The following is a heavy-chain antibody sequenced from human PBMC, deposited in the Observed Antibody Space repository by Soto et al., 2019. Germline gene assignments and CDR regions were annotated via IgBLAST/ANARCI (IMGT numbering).Heavy chain of an antibody. CDR1: GFTFSSYA. Sequence: VGSLRLSCAASGFTFSSYAMSWVRQAPGKGLEWVSAISGSGGSTYYADSVKGRFTISRDNSKNTLYLQMNSLRAEDTAVYYCAKGLRVDYYGMDVWGQGTTVTVSS. V-gene: IGHV3-23*01. D-gene: IGHD4-17*01. CDR2: ISGSGGST. J-gene: IGHJ6*02. CDR3: AKGLRVDYYGMDV.